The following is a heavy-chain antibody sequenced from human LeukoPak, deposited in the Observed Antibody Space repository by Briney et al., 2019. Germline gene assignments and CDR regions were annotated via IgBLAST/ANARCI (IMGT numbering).Heavy chain of an antibody. D-gene: IGHD3-3*01. V-gene: IGHV3-74*01. Sequence: EGSLRLSCAASGFTFSNYWIHWVRQAPGKGLVWVSRINPAGNYANYADSVKGRFTISRDSAKNTVYLQMNSLRAEDTALFYCVRDWDHYDFDSWGQGTLVTVSS. J-gene: IGHJ5*01. CDR1: GFTFSNYW. CDR3: VRDWDHYDFDS. CDR2: INPAGNYA.